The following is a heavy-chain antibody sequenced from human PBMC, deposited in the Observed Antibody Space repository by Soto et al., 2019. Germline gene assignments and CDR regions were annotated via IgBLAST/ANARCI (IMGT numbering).Heavy chain of an antibody. V-gene: IGHV3-64*01. D-gene: IGHD6-6*01. CDR3: ATRARPDFYYMDV. Sequence: EVQLAESGGGLAQPGGSLRLSCAASGFTLSGYAMDWVRQAPGKGLEYVSGISSNGVGTYYANSVQGRFTISRDNSKNTVYLQMCSLRPEDMAVYYCATRARPDFYYMDVWGKETTVTVSS. CDR1: GFTLSGYA. CDR2: ISSNGVGT. J-gene: IGHJ6*03.